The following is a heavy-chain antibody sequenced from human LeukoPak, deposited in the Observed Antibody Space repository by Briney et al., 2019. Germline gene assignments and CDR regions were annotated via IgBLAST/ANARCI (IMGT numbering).Heavy chain of an antibody. CDR2: IYYSGST. CDR3: ARHPRGYCSGGSCYGGFDP. CDR1: GGSISSSSYY. V-gene: IGHV4-39*01. D-gene: IGHD2-15*01. Sequence: SETLSLTCTVSGGSISSSSYYWGWIRQPPGKGLERIGSIYYSGSTYYNPSLKSRVTISVDTSKNQFSLKLSSVTAADTAVYYCARHPRGYCSGGSCYGGFDPWGQGTLVTVSS. J-gene: IGHJ5*02.